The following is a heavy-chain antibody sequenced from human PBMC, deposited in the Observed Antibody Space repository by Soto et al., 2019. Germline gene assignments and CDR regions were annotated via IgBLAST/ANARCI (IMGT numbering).Heavy chain of an antibody. V-gene: IGHV3-30-3*02. J-gene: IGHJ3*02. CDR2: ISPDGGSE. Sequence: PGGSLRLSCTASGFTFGDYAIHWVRQAPGKGPQWVAHISPDGGSEYWADSVKGRFTISRDNGKNTVYLQLNSLRTEDTAVYYCAKGPSHGAFDIWGQGTMVTVSS. CDR1: GFTFGDYA. CDR3: AKGPSHGAFDI.